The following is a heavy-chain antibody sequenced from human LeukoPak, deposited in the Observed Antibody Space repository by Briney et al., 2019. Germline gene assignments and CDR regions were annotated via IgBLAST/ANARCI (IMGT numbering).Heavy chain of an antibody. CDR3: AREGLRNVHNPLGY. D-gene: IGHD5-24*01. J-gene: IGHJ4*02. CDR2: IKEREKT. Sequence: SETLSLTCAVYGGTLSGYYWSWIRQPPGKGLEWIGEIKEREKTNYNPSLKSRVTISIDTSKNQFSLKLSSVAAADTAVYYCAREGLRNVHNPLGYWGQGTLVTVSP. V-gene: IGHV4-34*01. CDR1: GGTLSGYY.